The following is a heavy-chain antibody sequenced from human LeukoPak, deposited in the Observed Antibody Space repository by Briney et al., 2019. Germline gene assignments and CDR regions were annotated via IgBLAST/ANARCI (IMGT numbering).Heavy chain of an antibody. J-gene: IGHJ4*02. CDR1: GGSISSGGYY. CDR2: IYHGGST. V-gene: IGHV4-31*03. D-gene: IGHD1-26*01. CDR3: ARATIRWELSFDY. Sequence: SETLSLTCTVSGGSISSGGYYWSWIRQHPGKGLEWIGYIYHGGSTYYNPSLKSRVTISVDTSKNQFSLKLSSVTAADTAVYYCARATIRWELSFDYWGQGTLVTVSS.